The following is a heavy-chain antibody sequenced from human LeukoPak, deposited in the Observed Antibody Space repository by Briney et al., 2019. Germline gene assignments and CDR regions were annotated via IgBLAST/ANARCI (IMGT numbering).Heavy chain of an antibody. J-gene: IGHJ5*02. D-gene: IGHD6-13*01. Sequence: GASLQISFKGSGYSFTNYWIGWVRQMPGKGLEWMGIIYPGDSDTRYSPSFQGQVTISADKSISTAYLQWSSLKASDTAMYYCARRGIAAAGTADWFDPWGQGTLVTVSS. V-gene: IGHV5-51*01. CDR3: ARRGIAAAGTADWFDP. CDR2: IYPGDSDT. CDR1: GYSFTNYW.